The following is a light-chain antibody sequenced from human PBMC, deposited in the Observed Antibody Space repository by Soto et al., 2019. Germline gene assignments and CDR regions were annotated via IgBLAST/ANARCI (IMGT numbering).Light chain of an antibody. J-gene: IGLJ1*01. V-gene: IGLV1-47*02. CDR1: TSNIGTFY. CDR3: AAWDDNLNAYV. CDR2: IGD. Sequence: QSVLTQPPSTSSTPGQTVTISCSGSTSNIGTFYVYWHQHLPGTAPKLLIYIGDQRASGVSDRFSASKSGTSASLAISGLRSDDEADYYCAAWDDNLNAYVFGSGTKLTVL.